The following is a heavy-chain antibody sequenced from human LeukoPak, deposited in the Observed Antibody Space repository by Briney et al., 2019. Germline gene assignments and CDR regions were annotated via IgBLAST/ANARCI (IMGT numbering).Heavy chain of an antibody. V-gene: IGHV4-34*01. CDR1: GGSFSGYY. CDR2: INHSGST. CDR3: ARATGGD. Sequence: SETLSLTCAVYGGSFSGYYWSWIRQPPGKGLEWIGEINHSGSTNYNPSLKSRVTISVDTSKNQFSLKLSSMTAADTAVYYCARATGGDWGQGTLVTVSS. J-gene: IGHJ4*02. D-gene: IGHD1-26*01.